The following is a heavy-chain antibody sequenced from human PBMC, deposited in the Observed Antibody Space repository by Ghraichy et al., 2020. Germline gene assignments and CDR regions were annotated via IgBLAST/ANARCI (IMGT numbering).Heavy chain of an antibody. Sequence: GGSLRLSCAASGFTFSTCWMTWVRQAPGKGLEWVANIKHDGSEKYFVDSVKGRFTISRDNAESAVYLQMNSLRAEDTAVYYCAKGGRCQGPGGSYYNGMDVWGQGTMVTVSS. D-gene: IGHD1-14*01. J-gene: IGHJ6*02. V-gene: IGHV3-7*03. CDR1: GFTFSTCW. CDR2: IKHDGSEK. CDR3: AKGGRCQGPGGSYYNGMDV.